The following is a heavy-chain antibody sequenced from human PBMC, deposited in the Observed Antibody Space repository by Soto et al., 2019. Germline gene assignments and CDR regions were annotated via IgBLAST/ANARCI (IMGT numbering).Heavy chain of an antibody. Sequence: QVQLQESGPGLVKPSETMSLTCTVSGVSISSYYWSWIRQPPGKGLEWIGYIYYSGSTNYNPSLKSRVTISVDTSKNQFSLKLSSVTAADTAVYYCARDSSYPWVAFDIWGQGTMVTVSS. V-gene: IGHV4-59*01. CDR3: ARDSSYPWVAFDI. D-gene: IGHD2-2*01. J-gene: IGHJ3*02. CDR1: GVSISSYY. CDR2: IYYSGST.